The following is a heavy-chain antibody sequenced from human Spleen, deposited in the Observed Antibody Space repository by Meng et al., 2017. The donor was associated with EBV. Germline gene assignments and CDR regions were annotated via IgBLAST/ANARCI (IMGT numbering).Heavy chain of an antibody. CDR2: INPSGGYT. D-gene: IGHD3-10*01. CDR3: ARGRGESTMPYNFDY. CDR1: RYTFTSYY. Sequence: VQWLKSGGEVKKPGAPVKLSCKAFRYTFTSYYIHWVRLAPGQGLEWMGLINPSGGYTTYAQKFRGSITVTRDTSTSAVYMDLSSLRSEDTAVYYCARGRGESTMPYNFDYWGQGTLVTVSS. V-gene: IGHV1-46*01. J-gene: IGHJ4*02.